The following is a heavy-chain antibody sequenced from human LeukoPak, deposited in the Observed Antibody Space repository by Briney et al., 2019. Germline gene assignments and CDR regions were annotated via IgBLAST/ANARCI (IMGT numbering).Heavy chain of an antibody. CDR2: INPNSGGT. CDR3: ARDLEQWLVLGYGMDV. J-gene: IGHJ6*02. Sequence: ASVKVSCKASGYTFTGYYMHWVRQTPGQGLEWMGWINPNSGGTNYAQKFQGRVTMTRDTSISTAYMELSRLRSDDTAVYYCARDLEQWLVLGYGMDVWGQGTTVTVSS. D-gene: IGHD6-19*01. V-gene: IGHV1-2*02. CDR1: GYTFTGYY.